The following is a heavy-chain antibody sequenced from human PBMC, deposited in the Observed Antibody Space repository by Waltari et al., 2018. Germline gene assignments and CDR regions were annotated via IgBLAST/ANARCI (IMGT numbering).Heavy chain of an antibody. CDR3: ARSVEGAFDV. Sequence: EVQLVESGGGLVQPGGSRRLSCAASGFNFRVYSMTWVRQAPGNGLVWVSYMTSDERTIYYADSVEGRFTISRDDAKGSVYLQMNSLRAEDTAVYYCARSVEGAFDVWGQGTMVTVSS. V-gene: IGHV3-48*01. CDR1: GFNFRVYS. CDR2: MTSDERTI. J-gene: IGHJ3*01.